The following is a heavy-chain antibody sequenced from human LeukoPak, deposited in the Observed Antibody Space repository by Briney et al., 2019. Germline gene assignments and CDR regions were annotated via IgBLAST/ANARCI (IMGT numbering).Heavy chain of an antibody. CDR1: GGSISSYY. V-gene: IGHV4-59*12. Sequence: PSETLSLTCTVSGGSISSYYWSWIRQPPGKGLEWIGYIYYSGSTNYNPSLKSRVTISVDTSKNQFSLKMSSVTAADTAVYYCARDFYYYDSSGYTPCFDYWGQGTLVTVSS. CDR2: IYYSGST. D-gene: IGHD3-22*01. J-gene: IGHJ4*02. CDR3: ARDFYYYDSSGYTPCFDY.